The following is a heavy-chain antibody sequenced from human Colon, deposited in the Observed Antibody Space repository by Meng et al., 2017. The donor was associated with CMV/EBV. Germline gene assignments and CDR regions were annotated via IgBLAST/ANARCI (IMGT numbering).Heavy chain of an antibody. CDR1: GYSINSGYY. J-gene: IGHJ5*02. D-gene: IGHD1-1*01. CDR2: IYHSETT. Sequence: SETLSLTCTVSGYSINSGYYWGWIRQPPGKGLEWIASIYHSETTYYNPSLKSRVTISVDTSKNQFSLRLTSVSAADTAMYYCAGLYGTYFSSWFDPWGQGTLVTVSS. V-gene: IGHV4-38-2*02. CDR3: AGLYGTYFSSWFDP.